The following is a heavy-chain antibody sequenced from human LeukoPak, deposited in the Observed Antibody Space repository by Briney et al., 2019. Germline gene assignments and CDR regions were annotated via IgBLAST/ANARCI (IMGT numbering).Heavy chain of an antibody. CDR3: AKETAIVVVTYYFDY. D-gene: IGHD3-22*01. CDR1: GYTFSSYA. J-gene: IGHJ4*02. CDR2: ISGSGGST. V-gene: IGHV3-23*01. Sequence: GGSLRLSCAASGYTFSSYAMSWVRQAPGKGLEWVSAISGSGGSTYYADSVKGRFTISRDNSKNTLYLQMNSLRAEDTAVYYCAKETAIVVVTYYFDYWGQGTLVTVSS.